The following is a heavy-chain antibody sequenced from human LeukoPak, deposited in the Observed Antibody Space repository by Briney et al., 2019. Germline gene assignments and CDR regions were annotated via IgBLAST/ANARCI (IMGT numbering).Heavy chain of an antibody. Sequence: SETLSLTCTVSGGSISSSSYYWGWIRQPPGKGLEWIGSIYYSGSTYYHPSLKSRVTISVDTSKNQFSLKLSSVTAADTAVYYCAREGGIAAAGIDYWGQGTLVTVSS. J-gene: IGHJ4*02. CDR3: AREGGIAAAGIDY. V-gene: IGHV4-39*07. CDR2: IYYSGST. CDR1: GGSISSSSYY. D-gene: IGHD6-13*01.